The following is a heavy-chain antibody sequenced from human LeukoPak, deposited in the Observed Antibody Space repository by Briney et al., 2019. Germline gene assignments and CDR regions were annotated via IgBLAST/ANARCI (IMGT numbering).Heavy chain of an antibody. CDR1: GFTFSSYA. D-gene: IGHD3-16*01. Sequence: GGSLRLSCAASGFTFSSYAMSWVRQAPGKGLEWVSAISGRGGSTYYADSVKGRFTISRDNSRDTLYLQMNSLRAEDTAVYYCAKGYYDYVWGSYYFDYWGRGTLVTVSS. J-gene: IGHJ4*02. V-gene: IGHV3-23*01. CDR3: AKGYYDYVWGSYYFDY. CDR2: ISGRGGST.